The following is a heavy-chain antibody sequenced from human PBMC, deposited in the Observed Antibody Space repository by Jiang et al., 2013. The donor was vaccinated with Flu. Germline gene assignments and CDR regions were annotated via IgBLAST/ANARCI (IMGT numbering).Heavy chain of an antibody. CDR2: ISSSSSYI. CDR1: GFTFSSYS. Sequence: QLLESGGGLVKPGGSLRLSCAASGFTFSSYSMNWVRQAPGKGLEWVSSISSSSSYIYYADSVKGRFTISRDNAKNSLYLQMNSLRAEDTAVYYCARDLYSSVVLQYYYYGMDVWGQGTTVTVSS. J-gene: IGHJ6*02. D-gene: IGHD6-25*01. V-gene: IGHV3-21*01. CDR3: ARDLYSSVVLQYYYYGMDV.